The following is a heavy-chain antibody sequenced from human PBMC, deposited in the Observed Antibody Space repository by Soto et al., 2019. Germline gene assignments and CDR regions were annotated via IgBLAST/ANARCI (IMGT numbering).Heavy chain of an antibody. D-gene: IGHD3-22*01. Sequence: QVQLVESGGGVVQPGRSLRLSCAASGLTFSSYGMHWVRQAPGKGLEWVAVIWYDGSNKYYADSVKGRFTISRDNSKNTLYLQMNSLRAEDTAVYYCARGLLSWSFDYWGQGTLVTVSS. J-gene: IGHJ4*02. CDR3: ARGLLSWSFDY. V-gene: IGHV3-33*01. CDR1: GLTFSSYG. CDR2: IWYDGSNK.